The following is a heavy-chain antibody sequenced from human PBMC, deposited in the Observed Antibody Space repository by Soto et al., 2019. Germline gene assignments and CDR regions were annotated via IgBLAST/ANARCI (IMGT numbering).Heavy chain of an antibody. CDR1: GYTFTGYY. CDR2: INPNSGGT. D-gene: IGHD3-3*01. Sequence: ASVKVSCKASGYTFTGYYMHWVRQAPGQGLEWMGWINPNSGGTNYAQKFQGWVTMTRDTSISTAYMKLSRLRSDDTAVYYCARGGIFGYYDFWSGYYRPYYYYGMDVWGQGTTVTVSS. J-gene: IGHJ6*02. V-gene: IGHV1-2*04. CDR3: ARGGIFGYYDFWSGYYRPYYYYGMDV.